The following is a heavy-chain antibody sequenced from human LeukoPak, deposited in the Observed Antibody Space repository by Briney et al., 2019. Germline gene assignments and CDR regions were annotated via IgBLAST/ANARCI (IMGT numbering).Heavy chain of an antibody. CDR3: ARDLDVEMATGLGAYDAFDI. D-gene: IGHD5-24*01. Sequence: ASVKVSCKASGYTFTGYYMHWVRQAPGQGLEWMGRINPNSGVTNYAQKFQGRVTMTRDTSISTAYMELSRLRSDDTAVYYCARDLDVEMATGLGAYDAFDIWGQGTMVTVSS. CDR1: GYTFTGYY. V-gene: IGHV1-2*06. CDR2: INPNSGVT. J-gene: IGHJ3*02.